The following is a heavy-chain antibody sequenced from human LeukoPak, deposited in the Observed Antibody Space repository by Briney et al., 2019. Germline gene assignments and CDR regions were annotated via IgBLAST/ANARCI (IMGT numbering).Heavy chain of an antibody. CDR1: GGSISRYY. D-gene: IGHD3-10*01. J-gene: IGHJ3*02. CDR2: IDDSGNT. V-gene: IGHV4-59*01. Sequence: SETLSLTCTVSGGSISRYYWSWIRRPPGKGLEWIGYIDDSGNTNHNPSLKSQVPIAVDKYKNQFYLKLSFVTAADTAMYYCARSDYHNSGSHTVFDAFDIGGQGPRVTVSS. CDR3: ARSDYHNSGSHTVFDAFDI.